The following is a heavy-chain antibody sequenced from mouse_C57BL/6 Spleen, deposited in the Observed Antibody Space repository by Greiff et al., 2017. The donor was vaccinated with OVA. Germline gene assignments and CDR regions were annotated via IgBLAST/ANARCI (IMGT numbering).Heavy chain of an antibody. CDR1: GFSFTSYG. J-gene: IGHJ4*01. D-gene: IGHD2-5*01. Sequence: QVQLKESGPGLVAPSPSLSITCTVSGFSFTSYGVSWVRQPPGKGLEWLGVIWGDGSTTYHSALISRLRISKDNSKSQVFVKLNSLQTDDTATYYCAKPEESNYGDYYAMDYWGQGTSVTVSS. CDR2: IWGDGST. V-gene: IGHV2-3*01. CDR3: AKPEESNYGDYYAMDY.